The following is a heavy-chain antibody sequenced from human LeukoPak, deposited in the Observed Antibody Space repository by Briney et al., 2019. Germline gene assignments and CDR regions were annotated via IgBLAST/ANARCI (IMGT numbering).Heavy chain of an antibody. CDR1: GGSVSSGSYS. Sequence: PSETLSLTCAVSGGSVSSGSYSWSWIRQPPGKGLEWIGYIYPRGSTYYNPSLKSRVILSLDKSANQFSLNLSSVTAADTAVYYCARFSPRAMGNYLDFWGQGTLVTVSS. CDR2: IYPRGST. J-gene: IGHJ4*02. V-gene: IGHV4-30-2*01. CDR3: ARFSPRAMGNYLDF. D-gene: IGHD7-27*01.